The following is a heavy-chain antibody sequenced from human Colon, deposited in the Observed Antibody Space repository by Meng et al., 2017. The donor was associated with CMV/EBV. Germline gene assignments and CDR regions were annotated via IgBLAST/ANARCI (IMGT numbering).Heavy chain of an antibody. Sequence: GESLKISCAASGFTFSSYWMSWVRQAPGKGLEWVAVISYDGSNKYYADSVKGRFTISRDNSKNTLYLQMNSLRAEDTAVYYCARAKGALCGGDCPAGYWGQGTLVTVSS. CDR2: ISYDGSNK. V-gene: IGHV3-30*03. CDR3: ARAKGALCGGDCPAGY. CDR1: GFTFSSYW. D-gene: IGHD2-21*01. J-gene: IGHJ4*02.